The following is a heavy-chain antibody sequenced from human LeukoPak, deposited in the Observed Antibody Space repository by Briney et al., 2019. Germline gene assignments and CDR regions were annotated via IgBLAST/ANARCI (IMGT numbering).Heavy chain of an antibody. J-gene: IGHJ3*02. V-gene: IGHV1-8*01. CDR3: ARGGTWPAFDI. D-gene: IGHD5-12*01. CDR1: GYTLISYD. Sequence: ASVKVSCKASGYTLISYDIDWVRQATGQGLEWMGWMNSETGNTGYAQKFQGRVTMTRDTFIGTAYMELYSLTSEDTAVYYCARGGTWPAFDIWGLGTMVTVSS. CDR2: MNSETGNT.